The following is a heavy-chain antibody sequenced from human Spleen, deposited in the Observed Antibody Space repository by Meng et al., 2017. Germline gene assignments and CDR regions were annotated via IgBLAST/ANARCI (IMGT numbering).Heavy chain of an antibody. CDR3: ARGNSGYLDH. V-gene: IGHV6-1*01. J-gene: IGHJ4*02. CDR1: GDSVSSNIAA. D-gene: IGHD3-9*01. CDR2: TYYRSKWYS. Sequence: QVQLRQSGPGLVKPSQPLPLACAISGDSVSSNIAAWNWVRQSLSRGLEWLGRTYYRSKWYSSYAVSVKSRITINPDTSKNQFSLQLISVTPEDAAIYFCARGNSGYLDHWGQGILVTVSS.